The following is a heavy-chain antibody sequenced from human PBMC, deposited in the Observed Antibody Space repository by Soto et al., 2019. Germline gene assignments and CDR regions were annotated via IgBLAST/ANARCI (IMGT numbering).Heavy chain of an antibody. CDR2: INGDGSRT. CDR3: ARGGSLNWYFDL. Sequence: EVQLVESGGGLVQPGGSLRLSCAASGFTFSSYWMNWVRQAPGKGLVWVSRINGDGSRTSYADSVKGRFTISRDNAKNTLYLQMNSLRAEDTAVYYCARGGSLNWYFDLWGRGTLVTVSS. V-gene: IGHV3-74*01. CDR1: GFTFSSYW. D-gene: IGHD1-26*01. J-gene: IGHJ2*01.